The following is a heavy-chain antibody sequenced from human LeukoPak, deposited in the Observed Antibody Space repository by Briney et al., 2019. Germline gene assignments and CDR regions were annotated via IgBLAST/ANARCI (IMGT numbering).Heavy chain of an antibody. CDR3: KSGSYYTKNWFDP. CDR1: GFTFYDYA. J-gene: IGHJ5*02. Sequence: GGSLRLSCAASGFTFYDYAMHWVRHAPGKGLEWVSGISWNSGSIVYADSVKGRFTISRDNAKNSLYLQMNSLRAEDTAVYYCKSGSYYTKNWFDPWGQGTLVTVSS. CDR2: ISWNSGSI. D-gene: IGHD1-26*01. V-gene: IGHV3-9*01.